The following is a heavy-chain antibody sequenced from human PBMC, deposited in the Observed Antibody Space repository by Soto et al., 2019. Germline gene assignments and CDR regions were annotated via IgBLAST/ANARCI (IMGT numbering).Heavy chain of an antibody. CDR3: ARVGEIVVVPASTPYHYSMAV. V-gene: IGHV1-18*01. D-gene: IGHD2-2*01. J-gene: IGHJ6*03. Sequence: GASGKVSCKASGYTFTSYGISWGRQAPGQRLEGMGWISAYNGNTNYAQKLQGRGTMTTDTSTSTADMELRSLRSDDTAVYYCARVGEIVVVPASTPYHYSMAVSGKGTSAPVS. CDR2: ISAYNGNT. CDR1: GYTFTSYG.